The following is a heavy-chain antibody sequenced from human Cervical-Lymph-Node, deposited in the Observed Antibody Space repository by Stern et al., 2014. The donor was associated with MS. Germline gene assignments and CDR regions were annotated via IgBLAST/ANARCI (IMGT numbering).Heavy chain of an antibody. CDR3: ARQMTHGPCDL. Sequence: VQLVESGGSVVQPGRSLRLSCAASTFTFSAFAMHWVRQAPGKGLAWVAVISYDAKTQFYVDSVKGRFTVSRDNSKNTLSLQMNNLRPEDTAVYYCARQMTHGPCDLWGRGTLVTVS. CDR1: TFTFSAFA. J-gene: IGHJ2*01. V-gene: IGHV3-30*04. D-gene: IGHD2-21*02. CDR2: ISYDAKTQ.